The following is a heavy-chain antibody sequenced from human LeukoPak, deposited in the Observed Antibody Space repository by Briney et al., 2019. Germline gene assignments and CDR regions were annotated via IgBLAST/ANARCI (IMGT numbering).Heavy chain of an antibody. D-gene: IGHD3-9*01. CDR3: ARDRGNYDILTGADY. CDR1: GYTLTELS. J-gene: IGHJ4*02. CDR2: INPNSGGT. Sequence: GASVKVSCKVSGYTLTELSMHWVRQAPGKGLEWMGWINPNSGGTNYAQKFQGRVTMTRDTSTSTVYMELSSLRSEDTAVYYCARDRGNYDILTGADYWGQGTLVTVSS. V-gene: IGHV1-2*02.